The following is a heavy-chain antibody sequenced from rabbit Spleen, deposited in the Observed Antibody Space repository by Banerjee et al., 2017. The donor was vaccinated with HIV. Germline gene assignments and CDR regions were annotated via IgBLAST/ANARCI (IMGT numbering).Heavy chain of an antibody. V-gene: IGHV1S45*01. J-gene: IGHJ4*01. D-gene: IGHD7-1*01. CDR3: ARDPYVGYNDEIL. Sequence: QEKLVESGGDLFQPEGSLTLTCKASGFSFSSSYYMCWVRQAPGKGLQWIACIDAGTSGSAAYASWAKGRFSISRSTSLNTVTLQMTSLTAADTATYFCARDPYVGYNDEILWGQGTLVTVS. CDR1: GFSFSSSYY. CDR2: IDAGTSGSA.